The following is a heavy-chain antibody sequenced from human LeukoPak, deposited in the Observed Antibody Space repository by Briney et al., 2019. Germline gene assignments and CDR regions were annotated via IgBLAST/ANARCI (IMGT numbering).Heavy chain of an antibody. V-gene: IGHV4-4*07. D-gene: IGHD5-12*01. CDR1: GGSLSTYY. Sequence: SETLSLTCTVSGGSLSTYYWNWIRQPAGKGLEWIGRIYASGITNYNPSLQGRVTMSVDASKNQFSPKLSSVTAADTAVYYCARCSGNGYDYSWFDPWGQGTLVTVSS. J-gene: IGHJ5*02. CDR2: IYASGIT. CDR3: ARCSGNGYDYSWFDP.